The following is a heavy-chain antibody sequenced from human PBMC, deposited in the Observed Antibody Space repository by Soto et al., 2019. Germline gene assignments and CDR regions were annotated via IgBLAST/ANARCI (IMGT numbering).Heavy chain of an antibody. CDR3: AILNGMDV. CDR2: ISSYNGDT. V-gene: IGHV1-18*01. CDR1: GYTFTTFA. Sequence: QVQLVQSGAEVKKPGASVKVSCKPSGYTFTTFAITWVRQAPGQGLERMGWISSYNGDTNYARKLQGRVTMTTDTSTGTAYMELRSLKSDDAAIYYCAILNGMDVWGQGTTVTVSS. J-gene: IGHJ6*02.